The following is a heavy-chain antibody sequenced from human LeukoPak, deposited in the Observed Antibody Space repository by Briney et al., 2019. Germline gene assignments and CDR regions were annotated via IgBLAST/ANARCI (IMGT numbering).Heavy chain of an antibody. CDR2: VDPEDGET. V-gene: IGHV1-69-2*01. D-gene: IGHD4-11*01. CDR1: GYTFTDYY. J-gene: IGHJ5*02. Sequence: GASVRVSCKAFGYTFTDYYIQWVKEAPGKGLEWMGRVDPEDGETTYAEKFQGRVTITADTSTDTAYMELNNLRSEDTAVYYCETMTTFDPWGQGTLVTVSP. CDR3: ETMTTFDP.